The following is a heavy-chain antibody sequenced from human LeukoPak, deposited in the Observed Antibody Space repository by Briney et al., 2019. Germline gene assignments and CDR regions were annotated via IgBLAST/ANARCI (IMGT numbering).Heavy chain of an antibody. CDR1: GFTFTSSA. Sequence: GPSVKVSCKASGFTFTSSAVQWVRQARGQRLEWIGWIVVGSGNTNYAQKFQERVTITRDMSTSTAYMELSSLRSEDTAVYYCAGGYSYGLYGMDVWGKGTTVTVSS. V-gene: IGHV1-58*01. D-gene: IGHD5-18*01. CDR2: IVVGSGNT. CDR3: AGGYSYGLYGMDV. J-gene: IGHJ6*04.